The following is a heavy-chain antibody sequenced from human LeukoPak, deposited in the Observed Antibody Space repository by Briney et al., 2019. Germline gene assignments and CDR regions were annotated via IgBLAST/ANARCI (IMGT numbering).Heavy chain of an antibody. D-gene: IGHD2-2*01. J-gene: IGHJ5*02. V-gene: IGHV4-59*01. CDR1: GGSINSYY. Sequence: SETLSLTCTVSGGSINSYYWTWIRQPPGKGLEWIGYIYYSGSTNYTPSLKSRVTISVDTSKNQFSLKLSSVTAADTAVYYCARASSFNWFDPWGQGTLVTVSS. CDR2: IYYSGST. CDR3: ARASSFNWFDP.